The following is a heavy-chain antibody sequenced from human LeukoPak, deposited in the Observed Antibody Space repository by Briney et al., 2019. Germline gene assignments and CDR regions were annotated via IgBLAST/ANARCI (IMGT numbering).Heavy chain of an antibody. CDR2: ISYDGSNE. CDR3: AKENSGNLAGTFDY. CDR1: GFTFSSYG. J-gene: IGHJ4*02. V-gene: IGHV3-30*18. D-gene: IGHD1-26*01. Sequence: PGGSLRLSCAASGFTFSSYGMHWVRQAPGKGLEWVAVISYDGSNEYYADSVKGRFTISRDNSKNTLYLQMNSLRAEDTAVYYCAKENSGNLAGTFDYWGQGTLVTVSS.